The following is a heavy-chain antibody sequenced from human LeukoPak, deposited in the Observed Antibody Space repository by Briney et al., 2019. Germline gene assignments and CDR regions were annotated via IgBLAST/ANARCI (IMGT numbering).Heavy chain of an antibody. V-gene: IGHV3-9*03. Sequence: PGRSLRLSCAASGFTFDHYAMHWVRQPPGKGLEWVSGITWDSDTKGYADSVKGRFTISRDNAKNSLYLQMNYPRTEDMAVYYCARTYGDYDDAFDIWGQGTVVIVSS. CDR1: GFTFDHYA. CDR3: ARTYGDYDDAFDI. J-gene: IGHJ3*02. D-gene: IGHD4-17*01. CDR2: ITWDSDTK.